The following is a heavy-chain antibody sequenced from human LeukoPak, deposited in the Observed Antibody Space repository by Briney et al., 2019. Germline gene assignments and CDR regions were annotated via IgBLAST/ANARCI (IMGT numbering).Heavy chain of an antibody. Sequence: GSSVKVSCKASGGTFSSYAISWVRQAPGQGLEWMGGIIPTFGTANYAQKFQGRVTITADESTSTAYMELSSLRSEDTAVYYCARVTGSGPGAFDIWGQGTMVTVSS. CDR2: IIPTFGTA. CDR3: ARVTGSGPGAFDI. CDR1: GGTFSSYA. J-gene: IGHJ3*02. D-gene: IGHD3-10*01. V-gene: IGHV1-69*01.